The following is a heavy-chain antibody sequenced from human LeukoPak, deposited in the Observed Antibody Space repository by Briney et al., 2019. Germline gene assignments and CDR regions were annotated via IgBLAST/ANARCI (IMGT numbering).Heavy chain of an antibody. CDR3: ARKRCTGDCYLFDP. CDR1: GYTFSTYG. Sequence: ASVKVSCKASGYTFSTYGLMWVRQAPGQGLEWMGWINTNNGNTNYAQKFQGRVTMTTDTSTSTGYMELRSLRSDDTAVYYCARKRCTGDCYLFDPWGQGTLVTVS. V-gene: IGHV1-18*01. D-gene: IGHD2-21*02. CDR2: INTNNGNT. J-gene: IGHJ5*02.